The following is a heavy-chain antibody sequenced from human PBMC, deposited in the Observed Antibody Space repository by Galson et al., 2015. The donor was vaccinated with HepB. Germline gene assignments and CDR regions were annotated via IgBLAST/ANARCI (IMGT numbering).Heavy chain of an antibody. J-gene: IGHJ4*02. D-gene: IGHD1-26*01. CDR3: AKDRYSGSTAFDY. CDR2: ISGSGGST. V-gene: IGHV3-23*01. CDR1: GFTFSSYA. Sequence: SLRLSCAASGFTFSSYAMSWVRQAPGKGLEWVSAISGSGGSTYYADSVKGRFTISRDNSKNTLYLQMNSLRAEDTAVYYCAKDRYSGSTAFDYWGQGTLVTVSS.